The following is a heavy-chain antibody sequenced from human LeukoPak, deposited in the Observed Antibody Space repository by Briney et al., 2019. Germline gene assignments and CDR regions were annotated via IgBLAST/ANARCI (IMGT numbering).Heavy chain of an antibody. Sequence: GGSLRLSCAASGFTFSSYAMSWVRQAPGKGLEWVSAISGSGGSTYYADSVKGRFTISRDNSKNTLYLQMNSLRAEDTAVYYCARAGGGSSGYFDYWGQGTLVTVSS. CDR3: ARAGGGSSGYFDY. J-gene: IGHJ4*02. D-gene: IGHD3-22*01. CDR2: ISGSGGST. V-gene: IGHV3-23*01. CDR1: GFTFSSYA.